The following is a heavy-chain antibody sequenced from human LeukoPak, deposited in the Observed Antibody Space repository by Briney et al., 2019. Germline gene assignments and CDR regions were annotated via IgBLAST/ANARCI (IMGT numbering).Heavy chain of an antibody. CDR3: AKPSVDTSMVDSHFDS. D-gene: IGHD5-18*01. V-gene: IGHV3-23*01. Sequence: PGGSLRLSCAASGFTVSNNYISWVRQAPEKGLEWVSGISGSGGSTFYADSVKGRFTISRDNSKNTLYVQMKSLRAEDTAVYYCAKPSVDTSMVDSHFDSWGQGTLVTVSP. J-gene: IGHJ4*02. CDR2: ISGSGGST. CDR1: GFTVSNNY.